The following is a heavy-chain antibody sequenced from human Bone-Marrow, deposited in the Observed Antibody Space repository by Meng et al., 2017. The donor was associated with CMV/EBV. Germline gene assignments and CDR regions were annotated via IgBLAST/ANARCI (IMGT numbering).Heavy chain of an antibody. CDR2: INHSGST. CDR1: GGSFSGYY. D-gene: IGHD4-11*01. CDR3: ARVPPRRATVLYNWFDP. V-gene: IGHV4-34*01. Sequence: YGGSFSGYYWRWIRQPPGKGLEWIGEINHSGSTNYNPSLKSRVTISVDTSKNQFSLKLSSVTAAGTAVYYCARVPPRRATVLYNWFDPWGQGTLVTVSS. J-gene: IGHJ5*02.